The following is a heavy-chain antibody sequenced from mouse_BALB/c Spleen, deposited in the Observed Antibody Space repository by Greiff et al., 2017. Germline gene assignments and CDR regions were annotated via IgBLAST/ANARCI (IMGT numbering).Heavy chain of an antibody. D-gene: IGHD2-1*01. CDR3: NAWGGNYFPFDY. V-gene: IGHV14-4*02. CDR2: IDPENGDT. CDR1: GFNIKDYY. J-gene: IGHJ2*01. Sequence: VQLQQYGAELVRSGASVKLSCTASGFNIKDYYMHWVKQRPEQGLEWIGWIDPENGDTEYAPKFQGKATMTADTSSNTAYLQLSSLTSEDTAVYYCNAWGGNYFPFDYWGQGTTLTVSS.